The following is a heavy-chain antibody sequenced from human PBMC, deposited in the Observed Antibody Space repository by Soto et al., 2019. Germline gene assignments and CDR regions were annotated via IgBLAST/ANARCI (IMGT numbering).Heavy chain of an antibody. CDR2: IDWDDDQ. D-gene: IGHD5-18*01. J-gene: IGHJ4*02. CDR3: ERIHPNTATAHATDY. V-gene: IGHV2-70*11. CDR1: GCSISTSGMW. Sequence: SGPTLVNPTQTLTLTCNFSGCSISTSGMWGSGIREPPGKALAWLARIDWDDDQYYSTSLKTRLTLSKDTSKNQVLLTTTNMDPVDTATYYCERIHPNTATAHATDYWAQGTLAPVSP.